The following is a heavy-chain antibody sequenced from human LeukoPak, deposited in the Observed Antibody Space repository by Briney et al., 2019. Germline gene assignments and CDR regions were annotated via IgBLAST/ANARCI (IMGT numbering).Heavy chain of an antibody. V-gene: IGHV3-23*01. CDR2: ISGSGGST. CDR3: ARVQYSYGYDGSFF. J-gene: IGHJ4*02. D-gene: IGHD5-18*01. CDR1: GLTFSNDA. Sequence: GGSLRLSCEASGLTFSNDAMSWVRQAPGKGLEWVSTISGSGGSTYYADSVKGRFTISRDNSKNTLYLQMNSLRAEDTAIYYCARVQYSYGYDGSFFWGQGTLVTVSS.